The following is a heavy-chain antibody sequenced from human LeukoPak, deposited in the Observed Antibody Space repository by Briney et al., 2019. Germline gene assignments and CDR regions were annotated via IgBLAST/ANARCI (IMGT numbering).Heavy chain of an antibody. D-gene: IGHD2-15*01. V-gene: IGHV1-69*13. CDR3: ARVGSIAGAVHYYYYYMDV. Sequence: SVEVSCKASGGTFSSYAISWVRQAPGQGLEWMGGIIPIFGTANYAQKFQGRVTITADESTSTAYMELSSLRSEDTAVYYCARVGSIAGAVHYYYYYMDVWGKGTTVTVSS. CDR2: IIPIFGTA. CDR1: GGTFSSYA. J-gene: IGHJ6*03.